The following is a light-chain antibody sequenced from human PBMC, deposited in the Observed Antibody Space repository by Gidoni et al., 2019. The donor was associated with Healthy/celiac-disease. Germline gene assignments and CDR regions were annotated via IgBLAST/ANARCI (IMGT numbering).Light chain of an antibody. Sequence: SYELTQLPSVSVSPGQTASITCSGDKLGEKYACWYQQKPGQSPVLVISQDSKRPSGIPERFSGSNSRNTATLTISGTQAMDEADYYCQAWDSSTVVFGGGTKLTVL. V-gene: IGLV3-1*01. CDR2: QDS. J-gene: IGLJ3*02. CDR3: QAWDSSTVV. CDR1: KLGEKY.